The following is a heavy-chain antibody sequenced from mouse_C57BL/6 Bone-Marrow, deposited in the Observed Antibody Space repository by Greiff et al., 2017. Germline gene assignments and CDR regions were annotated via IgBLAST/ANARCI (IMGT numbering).Heavy chain of an antibody. CDR3: AAWPTIVTYFDY. Sequence: QVQLQQSGAELARPGASVKLSCKASGYTFTSYGISWVKQRTGQGLEWIGGIYPRSGNTYYNEKFKGKATLTAEKSSSTAYMELRSLTSEDSAVYFCAAWPTIVTYFDYWGQGTTLTVSS. J-gene: IGHJ2*01. V-gene: IGHV1-81*01. CDR2: IYPRSGNT. D-gene: IGHD2-5*01. CDR1: GYTFTSYG.